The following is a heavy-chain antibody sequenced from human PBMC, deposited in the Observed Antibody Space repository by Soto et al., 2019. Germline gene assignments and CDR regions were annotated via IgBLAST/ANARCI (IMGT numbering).Heavy chain of an antibody. V-gene: IGHV4-39*01. Sequence: QLQLQESGPGLVKPSETLSLTCTVSGGSISSSCYYWGWIRQPPGKGMEWIGSIYYSGSTYYNPSLKSRVTISVDTSKNQFSLKLSSVTAADTAVYYCARGVDSRPPSAAFDIWGQGTMVTVSS. CDR1: GGSISSSCYY. J-gene: IGHJ3*02. CDR3: ARGVDSRPPSAAFDI. CDR2: IYYSGST. D-gene: IGHD3-22*01.